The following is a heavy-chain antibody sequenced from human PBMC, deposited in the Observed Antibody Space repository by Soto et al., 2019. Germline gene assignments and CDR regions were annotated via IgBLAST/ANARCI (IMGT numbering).Heavy chain of an antibody. J-gene: IGHJ3*02. Sequence: GGSLRLSCAASGFTFNTYAMSWVRQAPGQGLEWVSAISGSGFSTYYADSVKGRFSISSDSSKNTLFLQMNSLRADDTAVYFCATFTFGRTFDTWGQGTTVTV. CDR1: GFTFNTYA. CDR2: ISGSGFST. V-gene: IGHV3-23*01. D-gene: IGHD3-16*01. CDR3: ATFTFGRTFDT.